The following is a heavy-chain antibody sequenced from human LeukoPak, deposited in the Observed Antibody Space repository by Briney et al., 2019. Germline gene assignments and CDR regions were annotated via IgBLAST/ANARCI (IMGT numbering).Heavy chain of an antibody. J-gene: IGHJ3*02. Sequence: SETLSLTCTVSGYSISSGFYWGWIRQPPGKGLEWIGYIYYSGSTNYNPSLKSRVTISVDTSKNQFSLKLSSVTAADTAVYYCASSKNDVFDIWGQGTMVTVSS. CDR1: GYSISSGFY. V-gene: IGHV4-61*01. D-gene: IGHD4-11*01. CDR2: IYYSGST. CDR3: ASSKNDVFDI.